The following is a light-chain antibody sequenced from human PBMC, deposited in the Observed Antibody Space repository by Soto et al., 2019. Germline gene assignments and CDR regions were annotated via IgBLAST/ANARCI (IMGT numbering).Light chain of an antibody. Sequence: VLTQSPFTLSLYPGERATLSCRASQSVSGYLVWYQQKPGQAPRLLIYDASTRAAGIPARFIGSGSGTDFTLTISSLEPEDSAVYYCQQHLGRHTFGQGTKV. V-gene: IGKV3-11*01. CDR2: DAS. CDR1: QSVSGY. CDR3: QQHLGRHT. J-gene: IGKJ1*01.